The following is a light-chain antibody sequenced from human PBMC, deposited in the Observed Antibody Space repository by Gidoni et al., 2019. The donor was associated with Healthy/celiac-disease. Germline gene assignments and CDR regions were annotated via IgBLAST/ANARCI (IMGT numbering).Light chain of an antibody. CDR3: MQSLQTPLT. V-gene: IGKV2-28*01. CDR2: LGS. Sequence: DIVMTQSPLSLPVTPGAPASISCRSSQSLLHSNGNHYLNWYLQKPEQSPQVLIYLGSNRASGVPDRFSGSGSGTDFTLKISRVEAEDVGVYYCMQSLQTPLTFGGGTKVEIK. CDR1: QSLLHSNGNHY. J-gene: IGKJ4*01.